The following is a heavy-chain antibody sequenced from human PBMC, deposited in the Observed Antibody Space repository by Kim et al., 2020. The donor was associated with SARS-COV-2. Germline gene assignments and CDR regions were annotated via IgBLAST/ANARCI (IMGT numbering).Heavy chain of an antibody. D-gene: IGHD3-10*01. V-gene: IGHV4-39*02. CDR1: VASVIRIYNY. Sequence: SETLSLTCTVSVASVIRIYNYWAWIPHYPGRELDWIGIILFTGKTYNNPSPSGRVTISLAPPKNKFPLKLTSVTAAETAIYYCSRGEHKVQRIGSGTFTRGRKTPAYWGQGTLVTVSS. CDR3: SRGEHKVQRIGSGTFTRGRKTPAY. CDR2: ILFTGKT. J-gene: IGHJ4*02.